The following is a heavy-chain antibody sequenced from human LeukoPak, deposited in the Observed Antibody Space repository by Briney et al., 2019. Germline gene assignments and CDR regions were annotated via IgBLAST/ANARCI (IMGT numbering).Heavy chain of an antibody. D-gene: IGHD3-22*01. Sequence: QPGGSLRLSCAASGFTFSNYAMSWVRQAPGKGLEWVSSIGSGGTTHYADSVKGRFTIPRDNSKNTLFLQMNSLRAEDTAVYYCAKYFYDSSTYSFDYRGQGTLVTVSS. CDR1: GFTFSNYA. J-gene: IGHJ4*02. V-gene: IGHV3-23*01. CDR3: AKYFYDSSTYSFDY. CDR2: IGSGGTT.